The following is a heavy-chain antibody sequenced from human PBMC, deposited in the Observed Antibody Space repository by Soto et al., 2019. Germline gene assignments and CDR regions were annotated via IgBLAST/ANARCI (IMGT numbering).Heavy chain of an antibody. CDR3: ARENQGGTYYYDSSGYRIEYFQH. CDR1: GGTFSSYA. CDR2: IIPIFGTA. J-gene: IGHJ1*01. Sequence: SGKVSCKASGGTFSSYAISWVRQAPGQGLEWMGGIIPIFGTANYAQKFQGRVTITADESTSTAYMELSSLRSEDTAVYYCARENQGGTYYYDSSGYRIEYFQHWGQGTLVTVSS. D-gene: IGHD3-22*01. V-gene: IGHV1-69*13.